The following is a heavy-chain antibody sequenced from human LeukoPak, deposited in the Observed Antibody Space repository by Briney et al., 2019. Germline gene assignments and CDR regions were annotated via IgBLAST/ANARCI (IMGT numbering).Heavy chain of an antibody. CDR2: INHSGST. CDR1: GGSFSGYY. Sequence: PSETLSLTCAVYGGSFSGYYWSWIRQPPGKGLEWIGEINHSGSTNYNPSLKSRVTISVDTSKNQFSLKLSSVTAADTAVYYCARGVRSSWYLFWFDPWGQGTLVTVSS. V-gene: IGHV4-34*01. D-gene: IGHD6-13*01. J-gene: IGHJ5*02. CDR3: ARGVRSSWYLFWFDP.